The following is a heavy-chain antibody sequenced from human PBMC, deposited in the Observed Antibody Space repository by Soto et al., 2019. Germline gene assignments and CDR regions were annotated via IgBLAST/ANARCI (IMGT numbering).Heavy chain of an antibody. CDR2: INAGNGNT. Sequence: EASVKVSCKASGYTFTSYAMHWVRQAPGQRLEWMGWINAGNGNTKYSQKFQGRVTTTRDTSASTAYMELSSLRSEDTAVYYCAREYSSSWYDLYYYYYGMDVWGQGTTVTVSS. CDR1: GYTFTSYA. V-gene: IGHV1-3*01. D-gene: IGHD6-13*01. CDR3: AREYSSSWYDLYYYYYGMDV. J-gene: IGHJ6*02.